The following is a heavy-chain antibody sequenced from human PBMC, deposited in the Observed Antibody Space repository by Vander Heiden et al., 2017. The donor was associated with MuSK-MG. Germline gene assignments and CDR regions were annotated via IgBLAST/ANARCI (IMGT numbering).Heavy chain of an antibody. CDR3: ARPYCSSTSCYIYFDY. CDR1: GYSFTSYW. V-gene: IGHV5-51*03. D-gene: IGHD2-2*02. J-gene: IGHJ4*02. Sequence: EVQLVQSGAEVKKPGESLKIFCKGSGYSFTSYWIGWVRQMPGKGLEWRGIIYHGESATRYSPSFQGQVTLSADKSISPAYLQWSSLKASDTAMYYCARPYCSSTSCYIYFDYWGQGTLVTVSS. CDR2: IYHGESAT.